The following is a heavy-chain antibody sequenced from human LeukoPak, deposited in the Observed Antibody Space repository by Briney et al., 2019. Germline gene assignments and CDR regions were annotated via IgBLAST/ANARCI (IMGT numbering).Heavy chain of an antibody. D-gene: IGHD4-17*01. J-gene: IGHJ4*02. CDR1: GGSISSYY. Sequence: PSETLSLTCTVSGGSISSYYWSWIRQPAGKGLESIGHISTSGSTNYNPSLKSRVTMSVDTSKNQFSLKLSSVTAADTAVYYCARGALDDYGDYNPFDYWGQGTLVAVSS. CDR3: ARGALDDYGDYNPFDY. CDR2: ISTSGST. V-gene: IGHV4-4*07.